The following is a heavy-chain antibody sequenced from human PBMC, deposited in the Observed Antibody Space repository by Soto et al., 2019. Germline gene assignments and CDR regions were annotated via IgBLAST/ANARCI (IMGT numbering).Heavy chain of an antibody. J-gene: IGHJ6*02. CDR1: GGSISSYY. Sequence: QVQLQESGPGLVKPSETLSLTCTVSGGSISSYYWTWIRQPPGKGLEWIGYIYYSGSTNYNPSLKSRVTISVDTSKHQFSLKLSSVTAADTAVYYCARGYCRITSCVDVWGQGTTVTVSS. V-gene: IGHV4-59*01. D-gene: IGHD2-2*01. CDR3: ARGYCRITSCVDV. CDR2: IYYSGST.